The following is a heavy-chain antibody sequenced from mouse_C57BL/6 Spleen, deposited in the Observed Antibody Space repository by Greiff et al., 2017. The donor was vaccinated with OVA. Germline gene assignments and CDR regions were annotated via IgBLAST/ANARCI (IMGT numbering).Heavy chain of an antibody. CDR3: AREEGTWFAY. CDR2: INPYNGGT. Sequence: VQLQQSGPVLVKPGASVKMSCKASGYTFTDYYMNWVKQSHGKSLEWIGVINPYNGGTSYNQKFKGKATLTVDKSSSTAYMELNSLTSEDSAVYYCAREEGTWFAYWGQGTLVTVST. CDR1: GYTFTDYY. J-gene: IGHJ3*01. V-gene: IGHV1-19*01.